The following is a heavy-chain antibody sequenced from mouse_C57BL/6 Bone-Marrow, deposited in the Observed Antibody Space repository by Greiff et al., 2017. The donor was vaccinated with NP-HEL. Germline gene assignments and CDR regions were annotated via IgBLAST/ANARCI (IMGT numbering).Heavy chain of an antibody. CDR1: GFTFSDYY. V-gene: IGHV5-16*01. CDR2: INYDGSST. D-gene: IGHD2-3*01. CDR3: AREENGYFFDY. Sequence: QLVESEGGLVQPGSSMKLSCTASGFTFSDYYMAWVRQVPEKGLEWVANINYDGSSTYYLDSLKSRFIISRDNAKNILYLQMSSLKSEDTATYYCAREENGYFFDYWGQGTTLTVSS. J-gene: IGHJ2*01.